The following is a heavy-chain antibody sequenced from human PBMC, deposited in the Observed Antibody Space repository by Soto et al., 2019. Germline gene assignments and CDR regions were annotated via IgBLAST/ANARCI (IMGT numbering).Heavy chain of an antibody. V-gene: IGHV1-2*02. Sequence: GASVEVSCKXSGYIFTAYSMHWVRQAPGQGLEWVGWFNPNSGDTIYAQKFQGRVTLTGDTSISTAYMELYSLTSDDTAVYYCAREASAVISLDYWGQGTLVTVSS. J-gene: IGHJ4*02. CDR1: GYIFTAYS. D-gene: IGHD6-19*01. CDR2: FNPNSGDT. CDR3: AREASAVISLDY.